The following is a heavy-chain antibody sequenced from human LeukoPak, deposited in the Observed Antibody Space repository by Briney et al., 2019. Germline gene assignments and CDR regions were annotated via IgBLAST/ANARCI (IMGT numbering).Heavy chain of an antibody. V-gene: IGHV4-59*01. J-gene: IGHJ4*02. CDR2: IYYSGST. D-gene: IGHD3-10*01. CDR3: AREGELNGSGPFDY. CDR1: GGSISSYY. Sequence: SETLSLTCTVSGGSISSYYWSWIRQPPGKGLEWIGYIYYSGSTNYNPSLKSRVTTSVDTSKNQFSLKLSSVTAADTAVYYCAREGELNGSGPFDYWGQGTLVTVSS.